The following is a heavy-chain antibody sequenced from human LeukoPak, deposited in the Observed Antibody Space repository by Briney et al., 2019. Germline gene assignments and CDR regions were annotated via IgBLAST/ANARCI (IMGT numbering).Heavy chain of an antibody. CDR3: ARIRRYDFGVVITNHGYYYYYMDV. CDR2: MNPNSGNT. J-gene: IGHJ6*03. D-gene: IGHD3-3*01. CDR1: GYTFTSYD. Sequence: ASLKVSCKASGYTFTSYDINWVRQATGQGLEWMGWMNPNSGNTGYAQKFQGRVTMTRNTSISTAYMELSSLRSEDTAVYYCARIRRYDFGVVITNHGYYYYYMDVWGKGTTVTVSS. V-gene: IGHV1-8*01.